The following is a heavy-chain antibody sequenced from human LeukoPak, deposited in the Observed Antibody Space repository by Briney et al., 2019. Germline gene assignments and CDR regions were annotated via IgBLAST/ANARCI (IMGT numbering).Heavy chain of an antibody. D-gene: IGHD6-13*01. Sequence: SETLSLTCTVSGGSISSYYWSWIRQPPGKGLEWIGYIYYSGSTNYNPSLKSRVTISVDTSKNQFSLKLSSVTAADTAVYYCARSIAAAGSDPFDYWGQGTLVTVSS. CDR1: GGSISSYY. CDR3: ARSIAAAGSDPFDY. J-gene: IGHJ4*02. CDR2: IYYSGST. V-gene: IGHV4-59*01.